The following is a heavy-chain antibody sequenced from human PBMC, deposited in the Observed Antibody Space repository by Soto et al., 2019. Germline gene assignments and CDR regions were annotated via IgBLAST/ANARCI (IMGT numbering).Heavy chain of an antibody. Sequence: SETLSLTCIVSGDSVSSDRYFWTWIRQPPGKGLEWIAYISYTGDTNYNPSLKSRVTISVDTSRNQFSLTLTSVTAADTAVYFCARIVVGATVDLWGQGSLVTVSS. J-gene: IGHJ5*02. V-gene: IGHV4-61*01. CDR3: ARIVVGATVDL. CDR1: GDSVSSDRYF. CDR2: ISYTGDT. D-gene: IGHD1-26*01.